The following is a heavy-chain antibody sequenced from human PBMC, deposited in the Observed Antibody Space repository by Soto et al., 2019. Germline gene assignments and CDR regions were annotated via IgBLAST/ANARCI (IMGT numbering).Heavy chain of an antibody. V-gene: IGHV4-31*03. Sequence: QVQLQESGPGLVKPSQTLSLTCTVSGGSISSGGYYWSWIRQHPGKGLEWIGYIYYSGSTYYNPCLKSRVTISVDTSKNQFSLKLSSVTAADTAVYYCARDYYDSSGDLPDDAFDIWGQGTMVTVSS. D-gene: IGHD3-22*01. CDR3: ARDYYDSSGDLPDDAFDI. CDR1: GGSISSGGYY. J-gene: IGHJ3*02. CDR2: IYYSGST.